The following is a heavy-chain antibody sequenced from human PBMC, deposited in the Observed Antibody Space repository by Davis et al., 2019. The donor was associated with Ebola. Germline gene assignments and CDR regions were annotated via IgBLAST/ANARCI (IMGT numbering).Heavy chain of an antibody. J-gene: IGHJ4*02. V-gene: IGHV4-61*08. D-gene: IGHD4/OR15-4a*01. CDR2: IYYSGST. CDR1: GGSISSGGYS. CDR3: ARGTNSLYY. Sequence: MPSETLSLPFAVSGGSISSGGYSWSWIRQPPGKGLEWFGYIYYSGSTNYNPSLKSRVTISVDTSKNQFSLKLSSVTAADTAVYYCARGTNSLYYWGQGTLVTVSS.